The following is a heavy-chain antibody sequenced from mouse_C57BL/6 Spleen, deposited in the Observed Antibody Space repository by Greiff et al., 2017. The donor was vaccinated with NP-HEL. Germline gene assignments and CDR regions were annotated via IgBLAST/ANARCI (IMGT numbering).Heavy chain of an antibody. Sequence: VQLQQSGPELVKPGASVKISCKASGYAFSSSWMNWVKQRPGKGLEWIGRIYPGDGDTNYNGKFKGKATLTADKSSSTAYMQLSSLTSEDSAVYFCARAAYWDGDFDDWGQGTTLTVSS. V-gene: IGHV1-82*01. D-gene: IGHD4-1*01. CDR3: ARAAYWDGDFDD. CDR1: GYAFSSSW. CDR2: IYPGDGDT. J-gene: IGHJ2*01.